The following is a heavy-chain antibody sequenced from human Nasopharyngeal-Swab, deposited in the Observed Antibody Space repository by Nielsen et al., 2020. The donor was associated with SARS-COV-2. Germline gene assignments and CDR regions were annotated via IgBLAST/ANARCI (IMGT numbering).Heavy chain of an antibody. J-gene: IGHJ4*02. CDR3: ARQGVRAVISH. CDR2: INHSGST. CDR1: GGSFTDYY. D-gene: IGHD3-10*01. V-gene: IGHV4-34*01. Sequence: SETLSLTCAVYGGSFTDYYWTWIRQPPGKGLEWIGEINHSGSTNYNPSLKSRVTISVDTSKNQFSLKLSSVTAADTAVYYCARQGVRAVISHWGQGTLVTVSS.